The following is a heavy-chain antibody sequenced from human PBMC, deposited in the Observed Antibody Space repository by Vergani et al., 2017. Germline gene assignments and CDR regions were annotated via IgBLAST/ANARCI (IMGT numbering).Heavy chain of an antibody. CDR3: ARTESFILRYFHWAL. CDR1: GGSITSSSYY. Sequence: QPHLQESGPGLVKPSETLSLTCTVSGGSITSSSYYWGWIRQPPGKGLEWIGNIYHSGGAYYNPSLKGRVTISVDTSKNQFSLEVTSVTAADTAIYCCARTESFILRYFHWALWGQGTLVTVSS. J-gene: IGHJ4*02. CDR2: IYHSGGA. D-gene: IGHD3-9*01. V-gene: IGHV4-39*01.